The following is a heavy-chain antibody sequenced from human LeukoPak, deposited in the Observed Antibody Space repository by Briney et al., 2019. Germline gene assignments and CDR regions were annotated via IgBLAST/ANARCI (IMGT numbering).Heavy chain of an antibody. Sequence: GGSLRLSCAASGFTFSSRNMNWVRQAPGKGLEWVSFMNTDSSTIYYADSVKGRFTISRDNSKNTLYLQMNSLRAEDTAVYYCARDLGFGEGFDYWGQGTLVTVSS. V-gene: IGHV3-48*01. D-gene: IGHD3-10*01. CDR2: MNTDSSTI. J-gene: IGHJ4*02. CDR1: GFTFSSRN. CDR3: ARDLGFGEGFDY.